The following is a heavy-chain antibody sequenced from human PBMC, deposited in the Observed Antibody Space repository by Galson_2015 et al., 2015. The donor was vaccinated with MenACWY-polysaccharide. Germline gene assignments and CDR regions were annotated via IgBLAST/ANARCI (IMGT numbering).Heavy chain of an antibody. CDR1: GYTFDTYY. Sequence: SVKVSCKAPGYTFDTYYAHWMRQAPGQGLEWMGIINPSGGGTSYAERFQGRVAMTSDTSTSTFYMELSSLTSEDTAIYYCARDKPPTTDVDYYSGFDVWGQGTPVIVSS. CDR2: INPSGGGT. V-gene: IGHV1-46*02. CDR3: ARDKPPTTDVDYYSGFDV. J-gene: IGHJ6*02. D-gene: IGHD5-12*01.